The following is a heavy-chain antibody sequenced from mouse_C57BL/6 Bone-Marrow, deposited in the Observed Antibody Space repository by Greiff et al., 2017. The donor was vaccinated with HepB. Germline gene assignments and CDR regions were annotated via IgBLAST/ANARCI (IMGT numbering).Heavy chain of an antibody. V-gene: IGHV1-55*01. J-gene: IGHJ4*01. CDR2: IYPGSGST. CDR3: ALDGYPPYYAMDY. CDR1: GYTFTSYW. D-gene: IGHD2-3*01. Sequence: QVQLQQPGAELVKPGASVKMSCKASGYTFTSYWITWVKQRPGQGLEWIGDIYPGSGSTNYNEKFKSKATLTVDTSSSTAYMQLSSLTSEDSAVYYCALDGYPPYYAMDYWDQGTSVTVSS.